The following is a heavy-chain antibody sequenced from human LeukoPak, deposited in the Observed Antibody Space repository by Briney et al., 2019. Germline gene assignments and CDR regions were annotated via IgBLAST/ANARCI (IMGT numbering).Heavy chain of an antibody. J-gene: IGHJ4*02. CDR3: ARDYHGLDY. V-gene: IGHV3-33*01. CDR1: GFTFRNFG. D-gene: IGHD2-2*01. Sequence: PGRSLRLSCAASGFTFRNFGMHWVRQAPGKGLEWVAVIWYDGNNKYYADSVEGRFTISRDNSKNTLYLQMKSLRAEDTAVYYCARDYHGLDYWGQGTLVTVSS. CDR2: IWYDGNNK.